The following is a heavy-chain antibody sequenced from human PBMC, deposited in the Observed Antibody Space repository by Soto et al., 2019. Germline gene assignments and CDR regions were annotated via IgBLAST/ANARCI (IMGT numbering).Heavy chain of an antibody. J-gene: IGHJ4*02. V-gene: IGHV3-48*02. Sequence: EVHLVESGGCLVQPGGSLRLSCAASGFTFSSYSLNWVRQAPGKGLEWVSYITSSGTTVYYADSVRGRFTISRDNAKYSLYLQMNSLRDDDTAVYYCARGSSNWAYYFDFWGQGTLVIVSS. CDR1: GFTFSSYS. CDR3: ARGSSNWAYYFDF. D-gene: IGHD6-13*01. CDR2: ITSSGTTV.